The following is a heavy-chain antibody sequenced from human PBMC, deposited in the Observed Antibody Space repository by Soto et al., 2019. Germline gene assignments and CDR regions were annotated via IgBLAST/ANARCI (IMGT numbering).Heavy chain of an antibody. CDR1: GFTFSSYG. Sequence: QVQLVESGGGVVQPGRSLRLSCAASGFTFSSYGMHWVRQAPGKGLEWVAVISYDGSNKYYADSVKGRFTISRDNSKNTLYLQMNSLRVEDTAVYYCASPRDGYYDSSGYDYYYYGMDVWGQGTTVTVSS. D-gene: IGHD3-22*01. CDR2: ISYDGSNK. J-gene: IGHJ6*02. CDR3: ASPRDGYYDSSGYDYYYYGMDV. V-gene: IGHV3-30*03.